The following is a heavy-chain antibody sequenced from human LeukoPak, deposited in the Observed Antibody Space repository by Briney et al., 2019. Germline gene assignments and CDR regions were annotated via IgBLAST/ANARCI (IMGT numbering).Heavy chain of an antibody. D-gene: IGHD3-3*02. Sequence: GGSLRLSCAASGFTVSSNYMSWVRQAPGKGLEWVSIIYGGGSTYYADSVKGRFTISRDNSKNTLYLQMNSLRAEDTAVYYCARTISSNRYYFDYWGQGTLVTVSS. CDR2: IYGGGST. J-gene: IGHJ4*02. CDR3: ARTISSNRYYFDY. CDR1: GFTVSSNY. V-gene: IGHV3-53*01.